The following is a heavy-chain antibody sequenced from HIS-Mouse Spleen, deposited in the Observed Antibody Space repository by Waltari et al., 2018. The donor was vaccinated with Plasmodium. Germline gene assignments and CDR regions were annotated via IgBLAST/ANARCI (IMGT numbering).Heavy chain of an antibody. V-gene: IGHV3-21*01. J-gene: IGHJ3*02. CDR2: ISSSSSYI. D-gene: IGHD3-22*01. CDR1: GFTFSSYS. Sequence: EVQLVESGGGLVKPGGSLRLSCAASGFTFSSYSMTWVRQAPGKGLECVSSISSSSSYIYYADSVKGRFTISRDNAKNSLYLQMNSLRAEDTAVYYCARFYDSSHAFDIWGQGTMVTVSS. CDR3: ARFYDSSHAFDI.